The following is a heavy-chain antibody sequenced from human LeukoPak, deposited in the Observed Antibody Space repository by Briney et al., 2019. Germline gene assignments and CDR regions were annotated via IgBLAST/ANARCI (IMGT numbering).Heavy chain of an antibody. CDR2: IYSSGST. Sequence: SETLSLTCTVSGGSISSYFWSWIRQPPGKELEWIGYIYSSGSTSYNPSLKSRVTISVDTSKNQFSLKLTSVTAADTAVYYCARGGSRVFDFWGRGTLVTVSS. J-gene: IGHJ4*02. V-gene: IGHV4-4*09. CDR1: GGSISSYF. D-gene: IGHD2-2*01. CDR3: ARGGSRVFDF.